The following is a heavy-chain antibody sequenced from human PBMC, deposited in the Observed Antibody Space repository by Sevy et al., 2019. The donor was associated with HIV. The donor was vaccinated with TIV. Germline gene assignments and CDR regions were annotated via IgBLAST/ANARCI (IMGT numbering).Heavy chain of an antibody. J-gene: IGHJ4*02. Sequence: GGFLRLSCAASGFTFSSYGMHWVRQAPGKGLEWVAVISYDGSNKYYADSVKGRFTISRDNSKNTLYLQMNSLRAEDTAVYYCAKVTLPLVGAYYFDYWGQGTLVTVSS. D-gene: IGHD1-26*01. CDR2: ISYDGSNK. CDR3: AKVTLPLVGAYYFDY. CDR1: GFTFSSYG. V-gene: IGHV3-30*18.